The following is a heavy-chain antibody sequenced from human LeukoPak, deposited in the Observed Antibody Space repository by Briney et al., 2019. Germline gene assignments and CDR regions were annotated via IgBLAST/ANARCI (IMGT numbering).Heavy chain of an antibody. Sequence: SETLSLTYTVPGGSMTTSYWTWVRQVPGKRLEWIGYIYNSGTTNYNPSLKSRVTLSVDTSKNQFSLKLTSVTAADSAVYYCARQPNMGDYFFDYWGQGTLVTVSS. V-gene: IGHV4-59*08. D-gene: IGHD3-22*01. CDR2: IYNSGTT. CDR1: GGSMTTSY. J-gene: IGHJ4*02. CDR3: ARQPNMGDYFFDY.